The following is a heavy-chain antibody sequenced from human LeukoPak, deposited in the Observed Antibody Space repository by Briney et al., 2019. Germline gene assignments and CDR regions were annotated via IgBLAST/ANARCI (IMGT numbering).Heavy chain of an antibody. J-gene: IGHJ4*02. CDR3: ARQTPAAERYFDY. V-gene: IGHV4-59*08. CDR2: IYYSGST. CDR1: GGSISSYY. Sequence: SETLSLTCTVSGGSISSYYWSWIRQPPGKGLEWIGYIYYSGSTNYNPSLKSRVTISVDTSKNQVSLNLNSVTAADTAVYYCARQTPAAERYFDYWGQGTLVTVSS. D-gene: IGHD6-13*01.